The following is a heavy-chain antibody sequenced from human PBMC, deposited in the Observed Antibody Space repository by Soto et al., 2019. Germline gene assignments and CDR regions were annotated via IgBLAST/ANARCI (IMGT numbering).Heavy chain of an antibody. J-gene: IGHJ3*02. CDR2: IYRDDDR. Sequence: QITLKESGPTLVKPTQTLTLTCTFSGFSLSTSGVGVGWIRQPPGKAPEYLALIYRDDDRRYSPSLRSRLTITKDTSKNQVVLTMTNMDPVETATYYCAHCTTVTTPEYVFDIWGQGTMVTVSS. CDR1: GFSLSTSGVG. D-gene: IGHD1-1*01. CDR3: AHCTTVTTPEYVFDI. V-gene: IGHV2-5*02.